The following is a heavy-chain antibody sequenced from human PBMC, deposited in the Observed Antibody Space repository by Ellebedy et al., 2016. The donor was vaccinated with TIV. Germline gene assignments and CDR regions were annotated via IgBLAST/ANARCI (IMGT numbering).Heavy chain of an antibody. J-gene: IGHJ4*02. CDR3: AKDNYVGYDWLGGNSFDS. CDR1: GFTFSGYC. Sequence: GGSLRLXXAASGFTFSGYCMSWVCQAPGKGLERVANIQQDGSDKYYVDSVKGRFTISRDNARNSLYLQMNSLRAEDAAMYYCAKDNYVGYDWLGGNSFDSWGQGTLVTVSS. D-gene: IGHD5-12*01. CDR2: IQQDGSDK. V-gene: IGHV3-7*03.